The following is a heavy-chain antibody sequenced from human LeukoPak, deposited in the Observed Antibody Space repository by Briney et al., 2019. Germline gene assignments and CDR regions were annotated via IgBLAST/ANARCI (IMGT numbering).Heavy chain of an antibody. J-gene: IGHJ4*02. V-gene: IGHV3-74*01. D-gene: IGHD3-10*01. CDR2: INSDGSSA. CDR1: GLTFSNYW. CDR3: VRGSAAGDY. Sequence: PGGSLRLSCAASGLTFSNYWMHWVRQAPGKGLVWVSRINSDGSSASYADSVKGRFTMSRDNAKNTLYLQMNSLRAEDTAVYYCVRGSAAGDYWGQGTLVTVSS.